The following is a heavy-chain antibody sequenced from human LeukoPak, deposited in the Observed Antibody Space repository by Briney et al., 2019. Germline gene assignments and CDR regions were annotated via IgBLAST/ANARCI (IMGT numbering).Heavy chain of an antibody. Sequence: PGGSLRLSCADPGFTFSSYEMNRVCQAPGTGLEWVSYISSSGSAIYYADSMKGRFAISRDNAMNSLYLQMNSLRAEDTAVYYCAKLGSAIIGGDWGKGTTVTVSS. CDR2: ISSSGSAI. CDR3: AKLGSAIIGGD. V-gene: IGHV3-48*03. J-gene: IGHJ6*04. D-gene: IGHD2-21*01. CDR1: GFTFSSYE.